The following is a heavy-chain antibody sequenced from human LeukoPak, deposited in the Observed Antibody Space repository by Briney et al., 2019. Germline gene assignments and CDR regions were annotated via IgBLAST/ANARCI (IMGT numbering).Heavy chain of an antibody. CDR1: GFTFSSYA. CDR3: ARSHIVVVTAILTFDY. V-gene: IGHV3-30-3*02. CDR2: ISYDGSNK. D-gene: IGHD2-21*02. J-gene: IGHJ4*02. Sequence: PGGSLRLSCAASGFTFSSYAMHWVRQAPGKGLEWVAVISYDGSNKYYADSVKGRFTISRDNSKNTLYLQMNSLRVEDTAVYYCARSHIVVVTAILTFDYWGQGTLVTVSS.